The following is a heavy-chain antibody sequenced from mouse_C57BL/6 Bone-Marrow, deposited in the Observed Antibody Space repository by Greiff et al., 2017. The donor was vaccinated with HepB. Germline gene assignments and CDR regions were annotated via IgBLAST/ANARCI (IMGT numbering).Heavy chain of an antibody. J-gene: IGHJ2*01. CDR2: ISGGGGNT. D-gene: IGHD1-1*01. CDR3: ARREGYYGSSFYYFDY. Sequence: EVQLVESGGGLVKPGGSLKLSCAASGFTFSSYTMSWVRQTPEKRLEWVATISGGGGNTYYPDSVKGRFTISRDNAKNTLYLQMSSLRSEDTALYYCARREGYYGSSFYYFDYWGQGTTLTVSS. CDR1: GFTFSSYT. V-gene: IGHV5-9*01.